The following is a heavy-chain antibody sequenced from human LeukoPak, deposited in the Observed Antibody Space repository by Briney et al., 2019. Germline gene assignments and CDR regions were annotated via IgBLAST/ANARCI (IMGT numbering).Heavy chain of an antibody. J-gene: IGHJ1*01. CDR3: ASTTGTYYYGSGSYSHAEYFQH. D-gene: IGHD3-10*01. V-gene: IGHV4-31*03. CDR2: IYYSGST. CDR1: GGSISSGGYY. Sequence: PSQTLSLTCTVSGGSISSGGYYWSWIRQHPGKGLEWIGYIYYSGSTYYNPSLKSRVTISVDTSKNQFSLKLSSVTAADTAVYYCASTTGTYYYGSGSYSHAEYFQHWGQGTLVTVSS.